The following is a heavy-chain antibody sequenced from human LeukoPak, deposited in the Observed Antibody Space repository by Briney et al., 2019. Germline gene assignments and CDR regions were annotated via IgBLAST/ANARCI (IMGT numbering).Heavy chain of an antibody. CDR2: ISNSGGST. V-gene: IGHV3-23*01. J-gene: IGHJ6*02. CDR3: AKSTPLGRNYNGMDV. CDR1: GFTFSNYG. Sequence: AGGSLRLSCAASGFTFSNYGMRWVRQAPGKGLEWVSAISNSGGSTYYADSVKGRFTISRGNSKNTLYLQMNGLRAEDTAVYYCAKSTPLGRNYNGMDVWGQGTTVIVSS.